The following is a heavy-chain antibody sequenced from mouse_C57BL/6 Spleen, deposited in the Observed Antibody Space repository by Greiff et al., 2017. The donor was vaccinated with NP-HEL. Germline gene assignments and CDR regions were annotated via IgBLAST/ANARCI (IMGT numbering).Heavy chain of an antibody. CDR1: GFHINDGY. CDR2: FDPENGDT. CDR3: TTTHYYYPFAY. V-gene: IGHV14-4*01. D-gene: IGHD1-1*02. J-gene: IGHJ3*01. Sequence: VQLQQSGAELVRPGASVKFSCTASGFHINDGYMHWVKRRPERDLVWFGWFDPENGDTVYASKFQGTTTITADTSSNTPYLQLSRLTSEDTAFYCGTTTHYYYPFAYWGKGILVTVSA.